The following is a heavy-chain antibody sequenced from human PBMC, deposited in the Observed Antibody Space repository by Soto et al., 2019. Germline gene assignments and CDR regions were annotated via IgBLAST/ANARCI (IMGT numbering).Heavy chain of an antibody. CDR2: INVGNGNT. V-gene: IGHV1-3*01. D-gene: IGHD3-22*01. CDR1: GYTFTSYA. Sequence: QVQLVQSGAEVKEPGASVKVSCRTSGYTFTSYAIHWVRQAPGQRPEWMGWINVGNGNTKYSQSFQDRVTITRDTSASTAYMELSSLRSEDTAVYFCARVVVVVMSNCFDPWGQGTLVTVSS. J-gene: IGHJ5*02. CDR3: ARVVVVVMSNCFDP.